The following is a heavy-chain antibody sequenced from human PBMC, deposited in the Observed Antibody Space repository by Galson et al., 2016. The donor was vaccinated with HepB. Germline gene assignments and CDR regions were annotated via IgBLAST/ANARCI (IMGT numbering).Heavy chain of an antibody. D-gene: IGHD3-16*01. CDR1: GGSISSSRYH. CDR2: IYYSGTT. Sequence: SETLSLTCTVSGGSISSSRYHWGWIRQPPGKGLEWIGSIYYSGTTYYTPSLKSRVTTSVDTSKNQFSLRLTSVTAADTAVYYCAQTGGSWFDPWGQGTLVTVSS. CDR3: AQTGGSWFDP. J-gene: IGHJ5*02. V-gene: IGHV4-39*07.